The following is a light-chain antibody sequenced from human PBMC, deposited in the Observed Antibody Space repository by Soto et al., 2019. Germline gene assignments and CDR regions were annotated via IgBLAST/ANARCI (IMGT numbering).Light chain of an antibody. Sequence: AIRMTQSPSSFSASTGDRVTITCRASQGISSYLAWYQQKPGKAPKLLIYAASTLQSGVPSRFSGSGSGTDFTLPISSLQSEDFATYYCLQYYSYSGTFGQGTKVEIK. J-gene: IGKJ1*01. V-gene: IGKV1-8*01. CDR1: QGISSY. CDR2: AAS. CDR3: LQYYSYSGT.